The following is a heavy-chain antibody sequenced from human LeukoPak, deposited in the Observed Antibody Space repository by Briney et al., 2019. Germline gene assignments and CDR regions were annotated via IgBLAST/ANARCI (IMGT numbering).Heavy chain of an antibody. D-gene: IGHD5-24*01. V-gene: IGHV3-21*01. J-gene: IGHJ3*01. Sequence: GGSLRLSCAASGFTFSTYSLNWVRQAPGKGLERVSSISISGTYIYYADSVKGRFTISRDNAKNSLYLQMNSLRVEDTAVYYCARDKRRDGYNSDAFDFWGQGTMVTVSS. CDR1: GFTFSTYS. CDR2: ISISGTYI. CDR3: ARDKRRDGYNSDAFDF.